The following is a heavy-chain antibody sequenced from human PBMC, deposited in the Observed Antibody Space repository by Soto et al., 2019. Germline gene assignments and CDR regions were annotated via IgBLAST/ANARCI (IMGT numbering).Heavy chain of an antibody. V-gene: IGHV3-23*01. Sequence: EVQLLESGGGLVQPGGSLRLSCAASGFTFSSYAMSWVRQAPGKGLEWVSAISGSGGSTYYADSVKGRFTISRDNTKNTLYLQMNSLRAEDTAVYYCAKGFSGWENLYGMDVWGQGTTVTVSS. CDR1: GFTFSSYA. J-gene: IGHJ6*02. CDR3: AKGFSGWENLYGMDV. CDR2: ISGSGGST. D-gene: IGHD6-19*01.